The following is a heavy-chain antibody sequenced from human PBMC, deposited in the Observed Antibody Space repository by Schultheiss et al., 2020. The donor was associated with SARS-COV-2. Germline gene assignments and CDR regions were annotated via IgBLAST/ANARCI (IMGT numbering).Heavy chain of an antibody. CDR3: ARVSGGAFDL. J-gene: IGHJ3*01. CDR1: GFTFSTYG. CDR2: INTDGSTT. V-gene: IGHV3-74*03. Sequence: GGSLRLSCAASGFTFSTYGMHWVRQAPGEGLVWVSRINTDGSTTKYADSVKGRFTVSRDNAKNTLYLQMNSLRAEDTAVYYCARVSGGAFDLWGRGTMVTVSS. D-gene: IGHD1-26*01.